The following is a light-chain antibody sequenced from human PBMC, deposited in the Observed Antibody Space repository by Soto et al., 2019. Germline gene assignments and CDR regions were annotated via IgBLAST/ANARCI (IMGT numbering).Light chain of an antibody. V-gene: IGKV3-15*01. CDR3: QQYNNWPFT. Sequence: EILMTQSPATLSVSPGERATLSCRASQSVDGNLAWYQQKPGQAPRLLIYGASTRATGISARFSGSGSGTEFTLTISSLQSEDFGVYYCQQYNNWPFTFGPGTKVDIK. CDR1: QSVDGN. CDR2: GAS. J-gene: IGKJ3*01.